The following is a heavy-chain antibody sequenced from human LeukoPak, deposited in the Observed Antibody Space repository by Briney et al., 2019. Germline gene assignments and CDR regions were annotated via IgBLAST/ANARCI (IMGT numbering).Heavy chain of an antibody. CDR3: ACQPGIAARWSYYYGMDV. Sequence: PSETLSLTCTVSGGSISSSSYYWGWIRQPPGKGLEWIGSIYYSGSTYCNPSLKSRVTISVDTSKNQFSLKLSSVTAADTAVYYCACQPGIAARWSYYYGMDVWGQGTTVTVSS. V-gene: IGHV4-39*01. CDR2: IYYSGST. D-gene: IGHD6-6*01. J-gene: IGHJ6*02. CDR1: GGSISSSSYY.